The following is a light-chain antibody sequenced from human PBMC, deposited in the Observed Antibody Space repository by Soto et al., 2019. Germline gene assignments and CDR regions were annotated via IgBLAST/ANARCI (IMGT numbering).Light chain of an antibody. CDR3: QQYGSPPLT. V-gene: IGKV3-20*01. J-gene: IGKJ1*01. Sequence: EIGLTQSPGTLSLSPGERATLSCRASQSVSSSYLAWYQQQPGQAPRLLIYGASSRATGIPDRFSGSGSGTAFTLTISRLEPEDFAVYYCQQYGSPPLTFGQGTKVEIK. CDR1: QSVSSSY. CDR2: GAS.